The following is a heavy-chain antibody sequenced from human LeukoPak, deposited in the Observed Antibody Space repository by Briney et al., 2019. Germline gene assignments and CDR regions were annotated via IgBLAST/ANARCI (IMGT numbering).Heavy chain of an antibody. CDR3: ATGVYCATTTCPGYGNYYYFMDV. Sequence: GASVKVSCMVSGFTLSELSMHWVRQAPGKGLEWVGGFNRKDGETVYAERLRDRVILTDDRSSNTAYMDLSSLGAHDTAVYYCATGVYCATTTCPGYGNYYYFMDVWGEGTTVTV. CDR2: FNRKDGET. J-gene: IGHJ6*03. CDR1: GFTLSELS. V-gene: IGHV1-24*01. D-gene: IGHD2-21*01.